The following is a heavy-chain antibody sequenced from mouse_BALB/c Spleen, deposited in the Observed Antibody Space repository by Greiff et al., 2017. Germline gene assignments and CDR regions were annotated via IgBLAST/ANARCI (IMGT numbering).Heavy chain of an antibody. J-gene: IGHJ3*01. V-gene: IGHV3-2*02. CDR3: ARGPYDYDGGWFAY. CDR1: GYSITSDYA. CDR2: ISYSGST. D-gene: IGHD2-4*01. Sequence: EVQGVESGPGLVKPSQSLSLTCTVTGYSITSDYAWNWIRQFPGNKLEWMGYISYSGSTSYNPSLKSRISITRDTSKNQFFLQLNSVTTEDTATYYCARGPYDYDGGWFAYWGQGTLVTVSA.